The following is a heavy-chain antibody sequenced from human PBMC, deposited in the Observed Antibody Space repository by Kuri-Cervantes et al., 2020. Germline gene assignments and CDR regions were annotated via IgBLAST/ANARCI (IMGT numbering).Heavy chain of an antibody. Sequence: KVSCKASGGTFSSYAISWVRQAPGQGLEWMGIIYPGDSDTRYSPSFQGQVTISADKSISTAYLQWSSLKASDTAMYYCARRDDSSGYYSGFDPWGQGTLVTVSS. CDR1: GGTFSSYA. D-gene: IGHD3-22*01. V-gene: IGHV5-51*01. J-gene: IGHJ5*02. CDR3: ARRDDSSGYYSGFDP. CDR2: IYPGDSDT.